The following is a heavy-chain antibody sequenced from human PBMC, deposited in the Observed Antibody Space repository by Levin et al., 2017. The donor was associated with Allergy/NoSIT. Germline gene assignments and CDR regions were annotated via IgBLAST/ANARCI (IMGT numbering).Heavy chain of an antibody. J-gene: IGHJ3*02. V-gene: IGHV3-13*01. CDR1: GFTFSSYD. Sequence: SCAASGFTFSSYDMHWVRRATGKGLEWVSAIDTAGDTYYPGSVKDRFTISRENAKNSLYLQMNSLRAGDTAVYYCARGHRGAFDIWGQGTMVTVSS. D-gene: IGHD3-10*01. CDR2: IDTAGDT. CDR3: ARGHRGAFDI.